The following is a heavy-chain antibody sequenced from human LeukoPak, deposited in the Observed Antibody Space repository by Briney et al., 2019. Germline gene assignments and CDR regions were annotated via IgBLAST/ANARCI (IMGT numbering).Heavy chain of an antibody. V-gene: IGHV3-21*01. CDR2: ISRSSTNI. D-gene: IGHD3-3*01. Sequence: GGSLRLSCAASGFTFSTYTMNWVRQAPGKGLEWVSSISRSSTNIYYADSVRGRFTISRDNAKNSLFLQMNSLRAEDTAVYYCARDQRDQRTIFGVAYDSWGQGTLVTVSS. CDR1: GFTFSTYT. CDR3: ARDQRDQRTIFGVAYDS. J-gene: IGHJ4*02.